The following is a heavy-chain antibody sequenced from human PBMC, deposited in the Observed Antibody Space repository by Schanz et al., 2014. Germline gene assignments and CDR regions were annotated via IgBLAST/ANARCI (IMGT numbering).Heavy chain of an antibody. CDR2: IRTSASDT. CDR3: AKVVASGPTTGPFDP. CDR1: GFTFGSYA. J-gene: IGHJ5*02. D-gene: IGHD1-26*01. Sequence: EVRLLESGGGLVQPGGSLRLSCVGSGFTFGSYAMNWVRQAPGKGLEWVSTIRTSASDTFYADSVKGRFTISRDNSRNTLYLQMDSLRDEDTALYYCAKVVASGPTTGPFDPWGQGTLVTVSS. V-gene: IGHV3-23*01.